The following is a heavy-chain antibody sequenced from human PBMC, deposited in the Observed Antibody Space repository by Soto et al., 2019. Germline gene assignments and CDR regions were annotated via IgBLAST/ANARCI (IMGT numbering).Heavy chain of an antibody. V-gene: IGHV5-51*01. CDR2: IYPGDSDT. Sequence: PGESLKISGKGSGYSFTSYWIGWVRQMPGKGLEWMGIIYPGDSDTRYSPSFQGQVTISADKSISTAYLQWSSLKASDTAMYYCARVKGFMGYTAWLSADYWGQGPLVTVSS. CDR1: GYSFTSYW. J-gene: IGHJ4*02. CDR3: ARVKGFMGYTAWLSADY. D-gene: IGHD2-21*02.